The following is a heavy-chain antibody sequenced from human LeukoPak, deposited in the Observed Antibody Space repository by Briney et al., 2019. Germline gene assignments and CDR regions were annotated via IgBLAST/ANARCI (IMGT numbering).Heavy chain of an antibody. D-gene: IGHD3-10*01. J-gene: IGHJ4*02. CDR3: ARDQSGPFDY. Sequence: GGTLRLSCAASGFTFSSYAMHWVRQAPGKGLEWVAVISYDGSNKYYADSVKGRFTISRDNSKNTLYLQMNSLRAEDTAVYYCARDQSGPFDYWGQGTLVTVSS. V-gene: IGHV3-30*04. CDR2: ISYDGSNK. CDR1: GFTFSSYA.